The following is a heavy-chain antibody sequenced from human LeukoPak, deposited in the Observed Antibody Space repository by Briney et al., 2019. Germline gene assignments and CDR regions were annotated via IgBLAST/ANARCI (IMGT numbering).Heavy chain of an antibody. J-gene: IGHJ4*02. CDR1: GFTFSSGV. D-gene: IGHD3-3*01. CDR2: IKLDGSEK. CDR3: ARDQYDTWSRRGNFDS. Sequence: GGSLRLSCAASGFTFSSGVMNWIRQAPGKGLEWVANIKLDGSEKNYVDSVKGRFTISRDNTKNSLYLQMNSLRAEDTAVFYCARDQYDTWSRRGNFDSWGQGTLVIVSS. V-gene: IGHV3-7*03.